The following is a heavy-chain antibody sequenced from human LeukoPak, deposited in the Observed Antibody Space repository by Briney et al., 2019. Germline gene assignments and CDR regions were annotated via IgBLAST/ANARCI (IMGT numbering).Heavy chain of an antibody. CDR1: GFTYDDYG. J-gene: IGHJ6*03. V-gene: IGHV3-20*04. D-gene: IGHD3-3*01. CDR3: ARDPFKRMYYDFWSGYSGHYYYYYMDV. Sequence: PGGSLRLSCAGSGFTYDDYGMSWVRQAPGKGLEWVSGINWNGGSIGYADSAKGRFTISRDNAKNSLYLQMNSLRAEDTALYYCARDPFKRMYYDFWSGYSGHYYYYYMDVWGKGTTVTVSS. CDR2: INWNGGSI.